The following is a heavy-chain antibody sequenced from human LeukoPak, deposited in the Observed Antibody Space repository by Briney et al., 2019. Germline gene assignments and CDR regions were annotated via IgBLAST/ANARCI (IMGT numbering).Heavy chain of an antibody. CDR3: AAVLAAAGAFDY. J-gene: IGHJ4*02. D-gene: IGHD6-13*01. V-gene: IGHV3-23*01. Sequence: PGGSLRLSCAASGFTFSSYAMSWVRQAPGKGLEWVSAISGSGGSTYYADSVKGRFTISRDNSKNTLYLQMNSLRAEDTAVYYCAAVLAAAGAFDYWGQGTLVTVSS. CDR2: ISGSGGST. CDR1: GFTFSSYA.